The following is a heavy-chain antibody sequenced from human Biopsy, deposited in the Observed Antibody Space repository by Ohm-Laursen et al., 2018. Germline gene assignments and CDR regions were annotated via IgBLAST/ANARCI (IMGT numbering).Heavy chain of an antibody. J-gene: IGHJ4*02. CDR2: IWYDGSNK. Sequence: SLRLSCAASGFTFSSYGMHWVRQAPGKGLEWVAAIWYDGSNKNYADSVKGRFTISRDNSKNTLYLQMNSLGGEDTAVYHCAKCMTGGSNYYFHHCGQGTLVTVSS. CDR3: AKCMTGGSNYYFHH. V-gene: IGHV3-33*06. D-gene: IGHD2-8*01. CDR1: GFTFSSYG.